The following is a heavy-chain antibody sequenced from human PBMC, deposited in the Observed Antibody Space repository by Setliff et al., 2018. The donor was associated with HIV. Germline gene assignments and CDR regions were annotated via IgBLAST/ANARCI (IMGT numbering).Heavy chain of an antibody. D-gene: IGHD2-15*01. CDR3: ARDGSRQRPSGMAD. CDR2: ISSDGSVI. Sequence: GESLRLSCAASGFTFSFYSMNWVRLAPGKGLEWVADISSDGSVINYAESVKGRFTISRDNGKNSVYLQMNSLRAEDTAIYYCARDGSRQRPSGMADWGQGTKVTVSS. J-gene: IGHJ4*02. V-gene: IGHV3-48*01. CDR1: GFTFSFYS.